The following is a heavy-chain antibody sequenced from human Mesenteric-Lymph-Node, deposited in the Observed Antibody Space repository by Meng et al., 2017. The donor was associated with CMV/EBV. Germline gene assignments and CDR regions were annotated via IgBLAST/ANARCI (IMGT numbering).Heavy chain of an antibody. CDR3: ARDLWGTWGFGP. V-gene: IGHV3-66*01. CDR1: GFTVTNYN. Sequence: LSCAASGFTVTNYNMNWIRQAPGKGLEWVSVMYIGGTTYTAPFVKDRFRISRDSLKNTLYLQMNNLGAEDTAIYYCARDLWGTWGFGPWGQGTLVTVSS. D-gene: IGHD7-27*01. J-gene: IGHJ5*02. CDR2: MYIGGTT.